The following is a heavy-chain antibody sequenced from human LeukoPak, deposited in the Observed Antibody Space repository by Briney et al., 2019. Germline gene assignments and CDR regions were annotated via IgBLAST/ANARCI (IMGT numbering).Heavy chain of an antibody. CDR2: IYPGDSDT. Sequence: GESLKISCKGSGYSFTSYWIGWVRQMPGEGLEWMGIIYPGDSDTRYSPSFQGQVTISADKSISTAYLQWSSLKASDTAMHYCATGIAAAGTSPYFDYWGQGTLVTVSS. D-gene: IGHD6-13*01. CDR3: ATGIAAAGTSPYFDY. V-gene: IGHV5-51*01. J-gene: IGHJ4*02. CDR1: GYSFTSYW.